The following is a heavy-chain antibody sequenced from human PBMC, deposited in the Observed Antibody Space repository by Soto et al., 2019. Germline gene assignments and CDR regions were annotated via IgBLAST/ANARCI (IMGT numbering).Heavy chain of an antibody. CDR2: IYPGDSDA. V-gene: IGHV5-51*01. J-gene: IGHJ4*02. CDR1: GYSFTDYW. Sequence: GESLKISCKSSGYSFTDYWIGWVRQMPWKGLEWMGIIYPGDSDARYSPSFQGQVTISVDTSINTAFLRWNSLTASDTAMYYCARQADYNILTGYFYYFDYWGQGSLVTVS. D-gene: IGHD3-9*01. CDR3: ARQADYNILTGYFYYFDY.